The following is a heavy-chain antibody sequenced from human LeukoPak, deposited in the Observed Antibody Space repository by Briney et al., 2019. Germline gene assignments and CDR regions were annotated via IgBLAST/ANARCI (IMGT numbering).Heavy chain of an antibody. Sequence: SETLSLNRTVSGGSINSFYWGWIRQPPGKGLEWIGYVHYSGDTNYNPSLKSRATISVDTSKNQFSLNLNSVTAADTAVYYCARHRHGNNFGYDYWGQGTLVTVSS. J-gene: IGHJ4*02. CDR2: VHYSGDT. D-gene: IGHD5-18*01. CDR3: ARHRHGNNFGYDY. CDR1: GGSINSFY. V-gene: IGHV4-59*08.